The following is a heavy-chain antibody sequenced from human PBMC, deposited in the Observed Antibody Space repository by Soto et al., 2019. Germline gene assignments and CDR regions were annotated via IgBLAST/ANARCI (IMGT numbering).Heavy chain of an antibody. D-gene: IGHD3-22*01. CDR1: GFTFSSYA. V-gene: IGHV3-23*01. CDR2: ISGSGGST. Sequence: GGSLRLSCAASGFTFSSYAMSWVRQAPGKGLEWVPAISGSGGSTYYADSVKGRFTISRDNSKNTLYLQMNSLRAEDTAVYYCAKSVDYYDSSGYDFWGQGTLVTVSS. CDR3: AKSVDYYDSSGYDF. J-gene: IGHJ4*02.